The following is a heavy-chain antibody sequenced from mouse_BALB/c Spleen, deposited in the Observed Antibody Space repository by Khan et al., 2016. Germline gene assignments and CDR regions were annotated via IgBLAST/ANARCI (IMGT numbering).Heavy chain of an antibody. V-gene: IGHV5-17*02. CDR2: ISSGSNTI. D-gene: IGHD1-1*01. Sequence: EVQLVESGGGLVQPGGSRKLSCAASGFKFSSFGMHWVRQAPEKGLEWVAYISSGSNTIYYADTVKGRFTISRDHPKKTLFLQMTSLRSEDTAMYYCARRIVARDYYGMDYWGQGTSVTVSS. CDR3: ARRIVARDYYGMDY. CDR1: GFKFSSFG. J-gene: IGHJ4*01.